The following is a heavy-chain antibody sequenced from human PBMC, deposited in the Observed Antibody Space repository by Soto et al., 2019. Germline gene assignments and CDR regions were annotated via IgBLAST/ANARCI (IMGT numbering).Heavy chain of an antibody. CDR3: ARDDVLCDGGRCYGVPLDV. CDR1: GFTVSSKY. V-gene: IGHV3-66*01. Sequence: EVHLVESGGGLVQPGGSLRLSCAASGFTVSSKYMIWVRQAPGKGLEWVSLIQSGGPTYYADSVKGRFTISRDTSENKVHLQMESLRGDDTDVYYCARDDVLCDGGRCYGVPLDVWGKWTTVTVSS. D-gene: IGHD2-15*01. CDR2: IQSGGPT. J-gene: IGHJ6*04.